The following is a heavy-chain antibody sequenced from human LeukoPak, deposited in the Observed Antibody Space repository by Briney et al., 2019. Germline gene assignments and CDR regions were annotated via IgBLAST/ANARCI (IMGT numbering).Heavy chain of an antibody. D-gene: IGHD2-15*01. CDR3: ARRYCSGGSCYSEYDYFDY. CDR1: GFSLSTSGMC. V-gene: IGHV2-70*11. J-gene: IGHJ4*02. CDR2: IDWDDDK. Sequence: RESGPALVKPTQTLTLTCTFSGFSLSTSGMCVSWIRQPPGKALEWLARIDWDDDKYYSTSLKTRLTISNDTSKNQVVLTMTNIDPVDTATYYCARRYCSGGSCYSEYDYFDYWGQGTLVTVSS.